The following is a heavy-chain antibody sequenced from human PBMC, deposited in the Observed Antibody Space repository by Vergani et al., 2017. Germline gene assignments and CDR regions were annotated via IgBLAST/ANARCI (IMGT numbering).Heavy chain of an antibody. Sequence: QVQLVQSGAEVKKPGASVKVSCKASGYTFTSYAMHWVRQAPGQRLEWRGWINNGNGNTKYSQKFKGRVTITADESTSTAYMELSSGRTEDTTVYYCARDFNSGPMAAAGSPFDFWGQGTLVTVSS. V-gene: IGHV1-3*04. CDR3: ARDFNSGPMAAAGSPFDF. J-gene: IGHJ4*02. CDR1: GYTFTSYA. CDR2: INNGNGNT. D-gene: IGHD6-13*01.